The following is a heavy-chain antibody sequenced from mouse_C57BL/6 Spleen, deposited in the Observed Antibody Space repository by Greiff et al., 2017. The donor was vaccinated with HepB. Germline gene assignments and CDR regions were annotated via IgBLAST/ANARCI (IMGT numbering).Heavy chain of an antibody. V-gene: IGHV1-39*01. CDR2: INPNCGST. CDR3: ARALFYYGSSEAWFAD. CDR1: GYTFTDYY. D-gene: IGHD1-1*01. J-gene: IGHJ3*01. Sequence: VQLQQSGPELVQPGASVKISCKASGYTFTDYYMNWVKQSNGKGLEWIGVINPNCGSTSYHQKLKGKATLSVDKSSSTPYMQINSLTSEDSAVYYCARALFYYGSSEAWFADWGKGTLVTVSA.